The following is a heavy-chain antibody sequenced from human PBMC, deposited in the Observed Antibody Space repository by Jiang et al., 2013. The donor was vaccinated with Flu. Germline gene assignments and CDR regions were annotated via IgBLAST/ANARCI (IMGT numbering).Heavy chain of an antibody. V-gene: IGHV3-23*01. CDR3: AKVGRTTYYYDSSGYYY. D-gene: IGHD3-22*01. CDR2: ISGSGGST. J-gene: IGHJ4*02. Sequence: EWVSAISGSGGSTYYADSVKGRFTISRDNSKNTLYLQMNSLRAEDTAVYYCAKVGRTTYYYDSSGYYYWGQGTLVTVSS.